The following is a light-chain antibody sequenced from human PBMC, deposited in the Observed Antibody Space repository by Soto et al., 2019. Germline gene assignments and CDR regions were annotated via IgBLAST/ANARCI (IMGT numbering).Light chain of an antibody. V-gene: IGLV1-44*01. CDR3: ASWDVSLNAWV. CDR1: SSSIGSNA. J-gene: IGLJ3*02. Sequence: SVLTQPPSASGTPGQRVTISCSGSSSSIGSNAVNWYQQLPGTAPKLLIYTFAQRPSGVPDRFSGSKSGTSASLAISGLQSEDEADYYCASWDVSLNAWVFGGGTKVTVL. CDR2: TFA.